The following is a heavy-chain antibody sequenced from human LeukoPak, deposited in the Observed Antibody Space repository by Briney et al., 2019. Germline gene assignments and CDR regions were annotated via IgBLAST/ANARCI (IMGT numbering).Heavy chain of an antibody. Sequence: GGSLRLSCAASGFTFSNYVMSWVRQAPGKGLEWVSAVSSNDGTTYYADSVKGRFTISRDNSKNTMYLQMNSLRAEDTAEYYCAKPVEVATISVAFDVWGQGTMVTVSS. CDR3: AKPVEVATISVAFDV. CDR2: VSSNDGTT. J-gene: IGHJ3*01. D-gene: IGHD5-24*01. V-gene: IGHV3-23*01. CDR1: GFTFSNYV.